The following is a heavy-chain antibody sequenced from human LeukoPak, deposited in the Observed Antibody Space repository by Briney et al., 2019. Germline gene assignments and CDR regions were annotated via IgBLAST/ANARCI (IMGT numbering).Heavy chain of an antibody. CDR2: IYYSGST. D-gene: IGHD2-15*01. CDR3: VRLRWELLAPYFDH. CDR1: GGSISSYY. J-gene: IGHJ4*02. Sequence: PSETLSLTCTVSGGSISSYYWSWIRQPPGKGLEWIGYIYYSGSTNYNPSLKSRVTISVDTSKNQFSLKLSSVTAADTAVYYCVRLRWELLAPYFDHWGQGSLVIVSS. V-gene: IGHV4-59*01.